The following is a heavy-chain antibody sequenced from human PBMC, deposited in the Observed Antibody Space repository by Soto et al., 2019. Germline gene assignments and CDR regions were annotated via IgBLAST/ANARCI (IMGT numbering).Heavy chain of an antibody. J-gene: IGHJ4*02. CDR2: INHSGST. Sequence: SETLSLTCAVYGGSFSDYYWSWIRQPPGKGLEWIGEINHSGSTNYNPSLKSRVTISVDTSKNQFSLKLSSVTAADTAVYYCARGPTVTTSSTPMYYFDYWGQGTLVTVSS. CDR1: GGSFSDYY. D-gene: IGHD4-17*01. V-gene: IGHV4-34*01. CDR3: ARGPTVTTSSTPMYYFDY.